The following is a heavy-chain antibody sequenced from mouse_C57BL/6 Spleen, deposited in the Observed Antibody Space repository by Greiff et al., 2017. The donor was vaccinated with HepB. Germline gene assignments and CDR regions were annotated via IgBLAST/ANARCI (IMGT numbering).Heavy chain of an antibody. V-gene: IGHV5-4*01. CDR2: ISDGGSYT. D-gene: IGHD1-1*01. Sequence: DVHLVESGGGLVKPGGSLKLSCAASGFTFSSYAMSWVRQTPEKRLEWVATISDGGSYTYYPDNVKGRFTISRDNAKNNLYLQMSHLKSEDTAMYYCARDYGSSLRYFDVWGTGTTVTVSS. J-gene: IGHJ1*03. CDR3: ARDYGSSLRYFDV. CDR1: GFTFSSYA.